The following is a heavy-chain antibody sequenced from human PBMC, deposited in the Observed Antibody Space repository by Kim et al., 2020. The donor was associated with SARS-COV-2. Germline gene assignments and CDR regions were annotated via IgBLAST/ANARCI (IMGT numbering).Heavy chain of an antibody. V-gene: IGHV5-10-1*01. J-gene: IGHJ6*02. CDR3: ASNFGVASGAYYYGMDV. D-gene: IGHD3-3*01. CDR1: GYSFTSYW. Sequence: GESLKISCKGSGYSFTSYWISWVRQMPGKGLEWMGRIDPSDSYTNYSPSFQGHVTISADKSISTAYLQWSSLKASDTAMYYCASNFGVASGAYYYGMDVWGQGTTVTVSS. CDR2: IDPSDSYT.